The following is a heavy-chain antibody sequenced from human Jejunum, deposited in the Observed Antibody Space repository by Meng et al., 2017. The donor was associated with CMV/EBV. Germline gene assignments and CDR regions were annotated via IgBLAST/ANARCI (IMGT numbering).Heavy chain of an antibody. CDR3: ARGISRSGWIKDY. D-gene: IGHD6-19*01. J-gene: IGHJ4*02. CDR1: GYTLINYA. V-gene: IGHV1-3*01. CDR2: VDADNGNT. Sequence: CQASGYTLINYAIHWVRQAPGQRLEWMGWVDADNGNTDFSQRFQGRVIITRDTSANTANMELTSLRSEDTAVYYCARGISRSGWIKDYWGQGTLVTVSS.